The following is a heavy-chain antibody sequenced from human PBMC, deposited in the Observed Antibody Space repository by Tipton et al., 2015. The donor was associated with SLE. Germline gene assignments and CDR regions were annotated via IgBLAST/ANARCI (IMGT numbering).Heavy chain of an antibody. CDR2: IWYDGSNK. J-gene: IGHJ5*02. CDR3: AKDIRGWSSGWFDP. Sequence: SLRLSCAASGFTFSSYGMHWVRQAPGKGLEWVAVIWYDGSNKYNADSVKGRFTISRDNSKNTLYLQMNSLRAEDTAVYYCAKDIRGWSSGWFDPWGQGTLVTVSS. V-gene: IGHV3-33*06. CDR1: GFTFSSYG. D-gene: IGHD6-19*01.